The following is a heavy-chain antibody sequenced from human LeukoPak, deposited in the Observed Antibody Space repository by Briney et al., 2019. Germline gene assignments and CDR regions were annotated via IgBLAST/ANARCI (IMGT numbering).Heavy chain of an antibody. CDR2: INPNSGGT. J-gene: IGHJ5*02. CDR1: GYTVTGYY. D-gene: IGHD6-13*01. Sequence: GASVKVSCKASGYTVTGYYMHWVRQAPGQGLEWMGWINPNSGGTNYAQKFQGRVTMTRDTSISTAYMELSRLRSDDTAVYYCARDLERIAAAQGFDPWGQGTLVTVSS. V-gene: IGHV1-2*02. CDR3: ARDLERIAAAQGFDP.